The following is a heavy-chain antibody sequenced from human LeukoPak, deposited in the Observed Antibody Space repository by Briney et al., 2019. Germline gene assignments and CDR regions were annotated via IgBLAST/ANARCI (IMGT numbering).Heavy chain of an antibody. CDR2: IWPDGTIQ. CDR3: ARHNHDWGWDF. V-gene: IGHV3-33*01. CDR1: GFIFSYYD. Sequence: GRSLRLSCAASGFIFSYYDMHWVRQAPGKGLEWLAVIWPDGTIQYYADPVKGRFTISRDNSKNTLYLQLTGLRADDSAVYYCARHNHDWGWDFWGQGAQVTVSS. D-gene: IGHD2-8*02. J-gene: IGHJ4*02.